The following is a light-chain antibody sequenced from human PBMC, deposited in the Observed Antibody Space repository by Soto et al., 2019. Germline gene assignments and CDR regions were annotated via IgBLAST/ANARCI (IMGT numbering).Light chain of an antibody. V-gene: IGLV2-8*01. CDR2: EVT. J-gene: IGLJ3*02. CDR3: TSYVGNDNWV. CDR1: SSDVGAYKY. Sequence: QSALTQPPSASGSPGQSVTISCTGTSSDVGAYKYVSWYQQYPGKAPKLMIYEVTKRPSGVPDRFSGSKSANTASLTVSGLQAEDEADYYCTSYVGNDNWVFGGGTKLTVL.